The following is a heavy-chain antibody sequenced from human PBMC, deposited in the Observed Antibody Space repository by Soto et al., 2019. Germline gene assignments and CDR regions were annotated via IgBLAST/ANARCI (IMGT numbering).Heavy chain of an antibody. CDR2: ISSNGGGT. CDR1: AFTFSSHA. CDR3: ARGYYDSTGYYLSRSPDYWYFDL. J-gene: IGHJ2*01. Sequence: HPGGSLRLSCAASAFTFSSHAMHWVRQAPGKGLENVSAISSNGGGTYYANSVKGRFTISRDNSKNTLYLQMGSLRAEDTAVYYCARGYYDSTGYYLSRSPDYWYFDLWGRGALVTVSS. D-gene: IGHD3-22*01. V-gene: IGHV3-64*01.